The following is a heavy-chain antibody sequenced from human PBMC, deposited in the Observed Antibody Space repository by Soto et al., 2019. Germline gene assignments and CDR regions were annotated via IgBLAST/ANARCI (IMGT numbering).Heavy chain of an antibody. D-gene: IGHD5-12*01. V-gene: IGHV4-39*01. Sequence: SETLSLTCTVSAASSGRSSYFWGWIRQPPGKGLEWIGSLYYSGSAYYNPSLYSRVTISADTSKSLLSLKLRSVTAADTAVYYCARRDRGGNGGKSFPFWGQGTLVTVSS. CDR2: LYYSGSA. CDR3: ARRDRGGNGGKSFPF. CDR1: AASSGRSSYF. J-gene: IGHJ4*02.